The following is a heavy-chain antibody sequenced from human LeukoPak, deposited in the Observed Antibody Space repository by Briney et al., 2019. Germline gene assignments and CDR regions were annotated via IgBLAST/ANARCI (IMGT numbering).Heavy chain of an antibody. J-gene: IGHJ4*02. CDR3: LRQGVGSPPR. Sequence: GGSPRLSRAASGFTVSSNDMSWVRQAPGKGLEWVSLIYAGGSASAYYADSVKGRFTGSRHDSKNTLDLQMNSLKPDDTAVYYCLRQGVGSPPRWGQGTLVTVSS. D-gene: IGHD1-26*01. V-gene: IGHV3-53*04. CDR2: IYAGGSASA. CDR1: GFTVSSND.